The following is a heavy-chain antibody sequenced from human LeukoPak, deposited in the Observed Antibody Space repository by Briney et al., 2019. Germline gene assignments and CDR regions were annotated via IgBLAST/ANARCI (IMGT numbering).Heavy chain of an antibody. J-gene: IGHJ4*02. CDR3: AKRLAAAGTLMFWDY. CDR1: GFTFSSYG. D-gene: IGHD6-13*01. CDR2: IWYDGSNK. Sequence: GGSLRLSCAASGFTFSSYGMHWVRQAPGKGLEWVAVIWYDGSNKYYADSVKGRFTISRDNSENTLYLQMNSLRAEDTAVYYCAKRLAAAGTLMFWDYWGQGTLVTVSS. V-gene: IGHV3-33*06.